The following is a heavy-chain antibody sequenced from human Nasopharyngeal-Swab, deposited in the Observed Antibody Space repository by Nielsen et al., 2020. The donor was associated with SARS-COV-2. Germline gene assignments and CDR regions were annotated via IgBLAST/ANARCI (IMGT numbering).Heavy chain of an antibody. D-gene: IGHD3-3*01. CDR1: GGSFTAYY. CDR2: IYHSGRT. CDR3: MREARPDDFWSDYYDYFYYGMDV. J-gene: IGHJ6*02. V-gene: IGHV4-34*01. Sequence: SETLSLTCAVSGGSFTAYYWGWIRQPPGKGLEWIGDIYHSGRTNYNPSLKSRVTIPVDTSKNQFSLKVRSVTAADTAVYYCMREARPDDFWSDYYDYFYYGMDVWGQGTTVTVSS.